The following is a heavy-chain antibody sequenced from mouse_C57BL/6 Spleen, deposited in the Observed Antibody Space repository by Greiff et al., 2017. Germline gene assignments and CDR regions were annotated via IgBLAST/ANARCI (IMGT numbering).Heavy chain of an antibody. CDR2: IDPSDSYT. V-gene: IGHV1-59*01. CDR1: GYTFPSYW. J-gene: IGHJ3*01. CDR3: ARGELLRFAD. D-gene: IGHD2-12*01. Sequence: QVQLQQPGAELVRPGTSVKLSCKASGYTFPSYWMHWVKQRPGQGLEWIGVIDPSDSYTNYNQKFKGKATLTVDTSSSTAYMQLSSLTSEDSAVYYCARGELLRFADWGKGTLVTVAA.